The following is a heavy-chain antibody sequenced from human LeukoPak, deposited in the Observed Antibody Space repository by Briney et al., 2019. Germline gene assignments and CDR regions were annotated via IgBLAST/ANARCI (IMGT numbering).Heavy chain of an antibody. J-gene: IGHJ4*02. CDR1: GGTFSSYA. CDR3: ATGLAARPVYFDY. CDR2: IIPIFGTA. Sequence: ASVKVSCKASGGTFSSYAISWVRQAPGQGLEWMGGIIPIFGTANYAQKFQGRVTITADESTSTAYMELSSLRSEDTAVYYCATGLAARPVYFDYWGQGTLVTVSS. V-gene: IGHV1-69*13. D-gene: IGHD6-6*01.